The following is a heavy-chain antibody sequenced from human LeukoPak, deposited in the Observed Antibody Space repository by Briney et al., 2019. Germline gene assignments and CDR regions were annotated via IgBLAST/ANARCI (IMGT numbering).Heavy chain of an antibody. D-gene: IGHD2-21*01. V-gene: IGHV4-59*01. J-gene: IGHJ4*02. CDR1: GGSFSGYY. CDR3: ARGGVFPADY. Sequence: SETLSLTCAVYGGSFSGYYWSWIRQPPGKGLEWIGYIYYSGSTNYNPSLKSRVSISVDTSKNQFSLKLSSVTAADTAVYYCARGGVFPADYWGQGTLVTVSS. CDR2: IYYSGST.